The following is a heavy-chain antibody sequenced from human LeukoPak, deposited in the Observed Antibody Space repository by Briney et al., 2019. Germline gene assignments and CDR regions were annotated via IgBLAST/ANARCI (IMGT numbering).Heavy chain of an antibody. Sequence: GGSLRLSCAASGFTVSSNYMSWVRQAPGKGLEWVSVIYSCGSTYYADSVKGRFTISRDNSKNTLYLQMNSLRAEDTAVYYCARGGSTYGAVSVSWGQGTPVTVSS. J-gene: IGHJ5*02. CDR3: ARGGSTYGAVSVS. V-gene: IGHV3-66*03. CDR1: GFTVSSNY. CDR2: IYSCGST. D-gene: IGHD5-18*01.